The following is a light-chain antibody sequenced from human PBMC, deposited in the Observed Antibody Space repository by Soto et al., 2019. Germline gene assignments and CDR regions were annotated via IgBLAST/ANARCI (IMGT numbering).Light chain of an antibody. Sequence: DIQMTQSPSSLSASVGDRVTITCRASQGINNYLAWYQQQPGKVPKLLIYAASTLQPGVTSRFSGSGSGTDFALTISSLQPEDVATNFCQKYNTAPRTFGQGTKVEI. J-gene: IGKJ1*01. CDR2: AAS. CDR1: QGINNY. V-gene: IGKV1-27*01. CDR3: QKYNTAPRT.